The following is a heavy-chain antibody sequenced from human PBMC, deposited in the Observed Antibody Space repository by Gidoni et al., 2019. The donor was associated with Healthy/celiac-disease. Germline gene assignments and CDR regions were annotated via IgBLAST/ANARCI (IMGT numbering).Heavy chain of an antibody. D-gene: IGHD3-22*01. Sequence: QVQLVESGGGVVQPGRSLRLSCAASGFTFSIYAMHWVRQAPGKGLEWVAVISYDGSNKYYADSVKGRFTISRDNSKNTLYLQMNSLRAEDTAVYYCAREDYDSSGYYFDAFDIWGQGTMVTVSS. V-gene: IGHV3-30*04. CDR1: GFTFSIYA. J-gene: IGHJ3*02. CDR2: ISYDGSNK. CDR3: AREDYDSSGYYFDAFDI.